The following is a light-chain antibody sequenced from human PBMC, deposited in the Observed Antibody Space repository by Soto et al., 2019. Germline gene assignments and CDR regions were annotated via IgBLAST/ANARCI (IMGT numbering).Light chain of an antibody. CDR2: EVS. V-gene: IGLV2-18*02. CDR1: SSDVGTYNR. CDR3: SSYTSSNPYVV. J-gene: IGLJ2*01. Sequence: QSALTQPPSVSGSPGQSVTISCTGTSSDVGTYNRVSWYQQPPGTAPKLMIYEVSNRPSGVPDSFSGSKSGNTASLTISGLQAEDEADYYCSSYTSSNPYVVFAGGTKLTVL.